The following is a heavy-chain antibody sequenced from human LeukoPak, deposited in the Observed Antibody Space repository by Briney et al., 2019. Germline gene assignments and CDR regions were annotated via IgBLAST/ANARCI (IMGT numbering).Heavy chain of an antibody. D-gene: IGHD3-16*01. Sequence: GGSLRLSCAASGFTFSSYWMSWVRQAPGKGLEWVANIKQDGSVKYYVDSVKGRFTISRDNAKNSLYLQMNSLRAEDTAVYCCARDSALGGFDYWGQGTLVTVSS. CDR3: ARDSALGGFDY. CDR2: IKQDGSVK. V-gene: IGHV3-7*01. CDR1: GFTFSSYW. J-gene: IGHJ4*02.